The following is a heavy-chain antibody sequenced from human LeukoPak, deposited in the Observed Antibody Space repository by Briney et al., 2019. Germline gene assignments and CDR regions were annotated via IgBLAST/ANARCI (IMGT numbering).Heavy chain of an antibody. CDR3: AKDVGKWESLHFFDY. Sequence: GGSLRLSCLTSGFTLSTNAMSWVRQAPGKGLEWISGISGSGASTYYADSVKGRLTISRDDSRNTLYLQMNSLRGDDTAVYYCAKDVGKWESLHFFDYWGQGTLSPSP. D-gene: IGHD1-26*01. CDR2: ISGSGAST. CDR1: GFTLSTNA. J-gene: IGHJ4*02. V-gene: IGHV3-23*01.